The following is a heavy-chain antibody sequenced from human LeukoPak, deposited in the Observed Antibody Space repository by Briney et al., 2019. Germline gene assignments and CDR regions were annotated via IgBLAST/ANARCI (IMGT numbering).Heavy chain of an antibody. CDR3: ASGGIYYGAAFEF. CDR2: ISSSGNTI. Sequence: HSGGSLRLSCAASGFTFSSYEMNWVRQAPGKGLEWVSYISSSGNTIYYADSVKGRFTISRDNAKNSLYLQMNSLRAEDTAFYYCASGGIYYGAAFEFWGQGTLVTVSS. V-gene: IGHV3-48*03. CDR1: GFTFSSYE. D-gene: IGHD1-26*01. J-gene: IGHJ4*02.